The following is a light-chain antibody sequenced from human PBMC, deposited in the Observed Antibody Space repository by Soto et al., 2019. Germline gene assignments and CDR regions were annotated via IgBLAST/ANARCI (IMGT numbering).Light chain of an antibody. CDR1: SSDVGTYNL. J-gene: IGLJ1*01. Sequence: QSALTQPASVSGSPGQSITISCTGTSSDVGTYNLVSWYKQYPGKAPKLMIYEGTKRPSGVSHRFSGSKSGNSASLKISVLQAGDEADYYFCSYAGSSQNYVFGAGTKLTV. V-gene: IGLV2-23*01. CDR3: CSYAGSSQNYV. CDR2: EGT.